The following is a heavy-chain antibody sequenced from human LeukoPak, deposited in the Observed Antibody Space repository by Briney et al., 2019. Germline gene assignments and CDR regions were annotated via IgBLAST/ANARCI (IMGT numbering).Heavy chain of an antibody. D-gene: IGHD1-26*01. Sequence: SGGSLRLSCAASGFAFSRYGMHWVRQAPGKGLEWVAVIWDDGSNQKYADSVKGRFTISRDNSKNTLYLQMSSLTAEDTAVYYCAKAARTGGYSGDFYYFDHWGQGSLVTVSS. V-gene: IGHV3-33*06. J-gene: IGHJ4*02. CDR3: AKAARTGGYSGDFYYFDH. CDR1: GFAFSRYG. CDR2: IWDDGSNQ.